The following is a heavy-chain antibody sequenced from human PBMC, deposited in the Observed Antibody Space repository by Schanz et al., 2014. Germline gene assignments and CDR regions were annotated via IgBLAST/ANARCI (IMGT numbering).Heavy chain of an antibody. CDR1: GFNFNNYD. V-gene: IGHV1-8*01. CDR2: MNPKTGNT. D-gene: IGHD3-9*01. CDR3: ARDAADFYDILTEEDY. Sequence: QVQLVQSGAEVKKPGASVKVSCTASGFNFNNYDINWVRQATGQGLEWMGWMNPKTGNTDHAQKFQGTVSMTWDTSTSTAYLDLSRLRSEDTGVYYCARDAADFYDILTEEDYWGQGTLVTVSS. J-gene: IGHJ4*02.